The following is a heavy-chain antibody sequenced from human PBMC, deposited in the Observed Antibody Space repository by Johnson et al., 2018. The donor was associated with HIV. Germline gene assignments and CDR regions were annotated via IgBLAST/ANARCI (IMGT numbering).Heavy chain of an antibody. J-gene: IGHJ3*02. V-gene: IGHV3-33*06. CDR2: IWSDGSNK. D-gene: IGHD1-26*01. CDR3: AKVRWELSSIGAFDI. Sequence: QVQLVESGGGVVQPGRSLRLSCAASGFTFSSYAMHWVRQAPGKGLEWVAVIWSDGSNKYYADSVKGRFTISRDNSKNTLYLQMNSLSAEDTAVYYCAKVRWELSSIGAFDIWGQGTMVTVSS. CDR1: GFTFSSYA.